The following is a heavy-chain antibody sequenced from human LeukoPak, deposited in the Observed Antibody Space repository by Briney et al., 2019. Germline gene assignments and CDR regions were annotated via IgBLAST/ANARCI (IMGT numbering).Heavy chain of an antibody. CDR3: ARVWDYDYVWGRPGGDAFDI. CDR2: IYYSGST. CDR1: SGSISSGGYY. J-gene: IGHJ3*02. Sequence: PSETLSLTCTVSSGSISSGGYYWSWIRQHPGKGLEWIGYIYYSGSTYYNPSLKSRVTISVDTSKNQFSLKLSSVTAADTAVYYCARVWDYDYVWGRPGGDAFDIWGQGAMVTVSS. V-gene: IGHV4-31*03. D-gene: IGHD3-16*01.